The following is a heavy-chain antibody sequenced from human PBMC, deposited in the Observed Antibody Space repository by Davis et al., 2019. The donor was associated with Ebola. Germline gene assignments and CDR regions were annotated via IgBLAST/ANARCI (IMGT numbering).Heavy chain of an antibody. CDR3: LYGMDV. CDR2: IKQDGSEK. CDR1: GFSFSSYW. Sequence: GGSLRPSCAASGFSFSSYWMSWVRQAPGKGLEWVASIKQDGSEKYYVDSVKGRFTISRDNAKNSLYLQMNSLRAEDTAVYYCLYGMDVWGQGTTVTVSS. V-gene: IGHV3-7*01. J-gene: IGHJ6*02.